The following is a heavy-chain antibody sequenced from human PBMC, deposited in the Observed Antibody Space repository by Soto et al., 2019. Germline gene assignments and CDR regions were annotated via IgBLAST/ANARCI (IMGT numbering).Heavy chain of an antibody. V-gene: IGHV3-30*18. CDR3: AKDFDY. CDR2: ISYDGSNK. CDR1: GFTFSSYG. Sequence: QVQLVESGGGVVQPGRSLRLSCAASGFTFSSYGMHWVRQAPGKGLEWVAVISYDGSNKYYADSVKGRFTISRDNSKNTLYLQMNGLRAEDTAVYYCAKDFDYWGQGTLVTVSS. J-gene: IGHJ4*02.